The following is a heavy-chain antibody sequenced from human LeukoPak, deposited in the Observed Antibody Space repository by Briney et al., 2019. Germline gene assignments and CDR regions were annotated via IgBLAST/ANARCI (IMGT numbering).Heavy chain of an antibody. CDR2: ISGSGGST. D-gene: IGHD3-22*01. CDR1: GFTSSSYA. J-gene: IGHJ6*03. CDR3: AQGNPDSSVGDLRRQYYYMDV. V-gene: IGHV3-23*01. Sequence: GGSLRLSCAASGFTSSSYAMSWVRQAPGKGLEWVSAISGSGGSTYYADSVKGRFTISRDNSKNTLYLQMNSLRAEDTVVYYCAQGNPDSSVGDLRRQYYYMDVWGKGTTVTVSS.